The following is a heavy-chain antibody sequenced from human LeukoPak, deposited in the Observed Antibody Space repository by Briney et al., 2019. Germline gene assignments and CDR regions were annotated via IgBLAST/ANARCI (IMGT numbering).Heavy chain of an antibody. V-gene: IGHV3-30*04. CDR1: GCTFSSYA. CDR2: ISYDASNI. Sequence: GGSLRLSCAASGCTFSSYAMHWVRQAPGKGLEWVAVISYDASNIYYADSVKGRFTISRDDSKNTVYLQMNSLRAEDTAVYYCAGDYDSSSYYYLETTVTCWGQGTLVTVCS. CDR3: AGDYDSSSYYYLETTVTC. J-gene: IGHJ1*01. D-gene: IGHD3-22*01.